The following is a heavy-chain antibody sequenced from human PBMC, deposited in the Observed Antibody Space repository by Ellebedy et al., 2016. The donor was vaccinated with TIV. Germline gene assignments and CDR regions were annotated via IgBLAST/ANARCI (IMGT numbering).Heavy chain of an antibody. V-gene: IGHV3-7*03. CDR3: VRYVAAFDI. CDR1: GFNFNSYW. J-gene: IGHJ3*02. CDR2: INKDGSEK. D-gene: IGHD3-16*01. Sequence: GESLKISCAGPGFNFNSYWMSRVRQAPGKGLEGGANINKDGSEKYYVDSVKGRFTISRDNAKKSLYLQMNSLRAEDTAVYYCVRYVAAFDIWGQGTMVTVSS.